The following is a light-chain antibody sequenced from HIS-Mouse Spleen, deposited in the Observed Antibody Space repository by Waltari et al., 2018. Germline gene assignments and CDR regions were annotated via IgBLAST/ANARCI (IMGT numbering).Light chain of an antibody. J-gene: IGLJ2*01. CDR3: CSYAGSSTFVVV. V-gene: IGLV2-23*03. Sequence: QSALTQPASVSGSPGQSITISCTGTSRDVGSYNLVSWYQQHPSKAPKVMIYEGSKRPAGVSNRFSGSKSGNTASLTISGLQAEDEADYYCCSYAGSSTFVVVFGGGTKLTVL. CDR1: SRDVGSYNL. CDR2: EGS.